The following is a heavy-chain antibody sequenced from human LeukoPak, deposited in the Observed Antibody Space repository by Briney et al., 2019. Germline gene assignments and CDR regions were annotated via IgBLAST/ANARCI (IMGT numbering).Heavy chain of an antibody. J-gene: IGHJ5*02. V-gene: IGHV6-1*01. CDR3: ARAQGVSGMNWFDP. CDR1: GDSVSSNSAA. CDR2: TYYRSKWYN. D-gene: IGHD2-8*01. Sequence: SQTLSLTCGISGDSVSSNSAAWNWIRQSPSRGLEWLGRTYYRSKWYNDYAVTVKSRITINLDTSKNQFSLQLNSVTPDDTAVYYCARAQGVSGMNWFDPWGQGTLVAVSS.